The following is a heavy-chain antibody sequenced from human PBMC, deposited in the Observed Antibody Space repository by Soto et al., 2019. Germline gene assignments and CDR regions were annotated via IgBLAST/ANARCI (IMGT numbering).Heavy chain of an antibody. CDR1: GGSISSGGYY. CDR2: IYYSGST. CDR3: ARDMTPGTKRYNWFDP. D-gene: IGHD1-1*01. Sequence: SETLSLTCTVSGGSISSGGYYWSWIRQHPGKGLEWIGYIYYSGSTYYNPSLKSRVTISVDTSKNQFSLKLSSVTAADTAVYYCARDMTPGTKRYNWFDPWGQGTLVTVSS. J-gene: IGHJ5*02. V-gene: IGHV4-31*03.